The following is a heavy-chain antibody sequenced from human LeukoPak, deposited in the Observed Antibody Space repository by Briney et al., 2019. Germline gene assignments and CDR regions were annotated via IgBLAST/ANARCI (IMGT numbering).Heavy chain of an antibody. CDR2: IYHSGST. Sequence: PSETLSLTCAVSGYSISSGYYWGWIRQPPGQGLGWIGSIYHSGSTYYNPSLESRVTISVDTSKNQFSLKLSSVTAADTAVYYCARAESYSSSWFDYWGQGTLVTVSS. CDR1: GYSISSGYY. CDR3: ARAESYSSSWFDY. J-gene: IGHJ4*02. V-gene: IGHV4-38-2*01. D-gene: IGHD6-13*01.